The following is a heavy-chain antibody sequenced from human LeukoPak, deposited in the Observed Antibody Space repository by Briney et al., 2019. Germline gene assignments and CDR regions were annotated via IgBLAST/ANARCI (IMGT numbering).Heavy chain of an antibody. CDR3: AKGRGAFDI. CDR2: ISNDGSNK. Sequence: GGSLRLSCLASGFTFSSYGMHWVRQAPGKGLEWVAAISNDGSNKYYADSVKGRFTISRDNSKNTLYLQMNSLRAEDTAVYYCAKGRGAFDIWGQGTMVTVSS. V-gene: IGHV3-30*18. CDR1: GFTFSSYG. D-gene: IGHD3-10*01. J-gene: IGHJ3*02.